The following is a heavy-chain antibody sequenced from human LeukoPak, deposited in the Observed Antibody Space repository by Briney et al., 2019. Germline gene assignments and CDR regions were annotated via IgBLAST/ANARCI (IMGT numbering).Heavy chain of an antibody. Sequence: GGSLRLSCVGSGFTFRSHAMSWVRQAPEKGLEFVSGIYENGGTTYYADSVKGRFSISRDNSKNTLYLQIDSLRGEDTAVYYCAKDFRIGYSAHFDYWGQGALVTVSP. J-gene: IGHJ4*02. D-gene: IGHD2-21*01. CDR3: AKDFRIGYSAHFDY. CDR2: IYENGGTT. V-gene: IGHV3-23*01. CDR1: GFTFRSHA.